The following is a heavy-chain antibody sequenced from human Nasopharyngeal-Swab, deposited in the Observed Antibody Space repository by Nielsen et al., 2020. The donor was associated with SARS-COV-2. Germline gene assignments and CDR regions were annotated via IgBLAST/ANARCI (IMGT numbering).Heavy chain of an antibody. J-gene: IGHJ6*02. CDR2: ISISGVTT. CDR3: AKDRYYYYGMDV. V-gene: IGHV3-23*01. Sequence: GGSLRLSCEVSGFNFRNSAMSWVRQAPGKGLEWVSGISISGVTTYYAESVKGRFTISRDNAKNSLYLQMNSLRAEDTAVYYCAKDRYYYYGMDVWGQGTTVTVSS. CDR1: GFNFRNSA.